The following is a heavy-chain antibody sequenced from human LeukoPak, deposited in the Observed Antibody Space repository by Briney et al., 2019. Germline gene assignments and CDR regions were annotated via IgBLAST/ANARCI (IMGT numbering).Heavy chain of an antibody. J-gene: IGHJ5*02. CDR1: GFTFSNYP. D-gene: IGHD6-13*01. Sequence: GGSLRLSCSASGFTFSNYPMHWVRQAPGKGLEYVSAISSNGGSANYADSVKGRFTVSRDNSKNTLYLQMSSLRAEDTAVYYCAREFLEQQPNRGFDPWGQGTLVTVSS. CDR2: ISSNGGSA. V-gene: IGHV3-64D*09. CDR3: AREFLEQQPNRGFDP.